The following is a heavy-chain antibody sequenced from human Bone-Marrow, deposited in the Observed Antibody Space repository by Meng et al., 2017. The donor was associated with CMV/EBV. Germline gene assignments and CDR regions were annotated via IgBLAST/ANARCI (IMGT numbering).Heavy chain of an antibody. CDR1: GFTFSSYA. Sequence: GGSLRLSCAASGFTFSSYAMHWVRQAPGKGLEWVAVISYDGSNKYYADSVKGRFTISRDNSKNTLYLQMNSLRAEDTAVYYCARVRHGGHLRYRDFDFWGQGTLVTVPS. CDR3: ARVRHGGHLRYRDFDF. V-gene: IGHV3-30*04. CDR2: ISYDGSNK. J-gene: IGHJ4*02. D-gene: IGHD3-16*01.